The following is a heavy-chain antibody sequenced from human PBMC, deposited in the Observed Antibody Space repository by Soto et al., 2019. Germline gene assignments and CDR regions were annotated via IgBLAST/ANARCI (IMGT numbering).Heavy chain of an antibody. V-gene: IGHV3-30-3*01. J-gene: IGHJ4*02. Sequence: QVQLVESGGGVVQPGRSLRLSCAASGFTFSSYAMHWVRQAPGKGLEWVAVISYDGSNKYYADSVKGRFTISRDNSKNTLYLQMNSLRAEDTAVYYCAIDHKGPYYDILTGPDYWGQGTLVTVSS. CDR3: AIDHKGPYYDILTGPDY. CDR1: GFTFSSYA. D-gene: IGHD3-9*01. CDR2: ISYDGSNK.